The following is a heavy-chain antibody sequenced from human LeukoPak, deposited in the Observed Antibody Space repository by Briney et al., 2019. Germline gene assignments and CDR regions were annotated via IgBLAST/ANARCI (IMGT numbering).Heavy chain of an antibody. V-gene: IGHV1-18*01. CDR1: GYTFISYG. Sequence: ASVKVSCKASGYTFISYGITWVRQAPGQGLEWMGWISAYNGNTNYAQKFQGRVTTTTDTHTSTAYMELRSLRSDDTAVYYCARVPIPELLWVGEEQGGYYYYYMDVWGKGTTVTVSS. D-gene: IGHD3-10*01. J-gene: IGHJ6*03. CDR3: ARVPIPELLWVGEEQGGYYYYYMDV. CDR2: ISAYNGNT.